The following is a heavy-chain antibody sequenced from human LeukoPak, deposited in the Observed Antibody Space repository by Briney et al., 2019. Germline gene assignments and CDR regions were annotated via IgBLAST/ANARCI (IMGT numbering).Heavy chain of an antibody. CDR1: GYTFTSYG. Sequence: GASVKVSCKASGYTFTSYGISWVRQAPGQGLEWMGWISAYNGNTNYAQKLQGRVTMTTDTSTSTAYMELRSLRSDDTAVYYCARGGSGYCSGGSCSYYYYYGMDVWGQGTTVTVSS. CDR2: ISAYNGNT. CDR3: ARGGSGYCSGGSCSYYYYYGMDV. D-gene: IGHD2-15*01. J-gene: IGHJ6*02. V-gene: IGHV1-18*01.